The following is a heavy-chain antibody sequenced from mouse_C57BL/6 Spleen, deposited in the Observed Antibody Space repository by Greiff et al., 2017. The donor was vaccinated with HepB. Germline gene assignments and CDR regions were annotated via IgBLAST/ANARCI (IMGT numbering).Heavy chain of an antibody. D-gene: IGHD1-1*01. CDR1: GYTFTSYW. CDR3: AGHYYGSSYLAWFAY. Sequence: QVQLKQPGAELVRPGTSVKLSCKASGYTFTSYWMHWVKQRPGQGLEWIGVIDPSDSYTNYNQKFKGKATLTVDTSSSTAYMQLSSLTSEDSAVYYCAGHYYGSSYLAWFAYWGQGTLVTVSA. V-gene: IGHV1-59*01. J-gene: IGHJ3*01. CDR2: IDPSDSYT.